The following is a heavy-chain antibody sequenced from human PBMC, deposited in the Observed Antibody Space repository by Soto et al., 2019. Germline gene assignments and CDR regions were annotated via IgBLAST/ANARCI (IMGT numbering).Heavy chain of an antibody. CDR1: GGSISSSSYY. J-gene: IGHJ6*04. V-gene: IGHV4-39*02. Sequence: SETLSLTCTVSGGSISSSSYYWGWIRQPPGKGLEWIGSIYYSGSTYYNPSLKSRVTISVDTSKNQFSLKLSSVTAADTAVYYCAREAARESVDVWGKGTTVTVSS. CDR2: IYYSGST. CDR3: AREAARESVDV. D-gene: IGHD6-6*01.